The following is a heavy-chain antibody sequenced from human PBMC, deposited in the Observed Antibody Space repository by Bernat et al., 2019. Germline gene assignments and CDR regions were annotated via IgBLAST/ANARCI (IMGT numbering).Heavy chain of an antibody. Sequence: QVQLVQSGAEVKKPGSSVKVSCKASGGTFSSYAISWVRQAPGQGLEWMGRIIPILGIANYAQKFQGRVTITADKSTSTAYMELSSLRSEDTAVYYCAREVGIAARPLIQMDVWGQGTTVTVSS. J-gene: IGHJ6*02. CDR3: AREVGIAARPLIQMDV. D-gene: IGHD6-6*01. CDR1: GGTFSSYA. CDR2: IIPILGIA. V-gene: IGHV1-69*04.